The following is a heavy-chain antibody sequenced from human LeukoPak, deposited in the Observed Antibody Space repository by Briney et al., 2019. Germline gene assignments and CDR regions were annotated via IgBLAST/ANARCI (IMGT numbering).Heavy chain of an antibody. CDR2: INHSGST. CDR1: GGSFSGYY. V-gene: IGHV4-34*01. D-gene: IGHD4-17*01. J-gene: IGHJ4*02. Sequence: SETLSLTCAVYGGSFSGYYWSWIRQPPGKGLEWIGEINHSGSTNYNPSLKSRVTISVDTSKNQFSLKLSSVTAADTAVYYCARRTVTTLRYFDYWGQGTLVTVSS. CDR3: ARRTVTTLRYFDY.